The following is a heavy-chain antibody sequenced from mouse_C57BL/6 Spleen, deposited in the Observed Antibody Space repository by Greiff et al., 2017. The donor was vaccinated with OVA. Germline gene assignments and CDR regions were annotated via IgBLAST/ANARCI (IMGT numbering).Heavy chain of an antibody. Sequence: QVQLQQPGAELVKPGASVKLSCKASGYTFTSYWMHWVKQRPGQGLEWIGMIHPNSGSNNYNEKFKSKATLTVDKSSITAFMQLISLRSEDSAVYYCAREGGTLPYAMDYWGQGTSVTVSS. D-gene: IGHD4-1*01. CDR2: IHPNSGSN. J-gene: IGHJ4*01. V-gene: IGHV1-64*01. CDR1: GYTFTSYW. CDR3: AREGGTLPYAMDY.